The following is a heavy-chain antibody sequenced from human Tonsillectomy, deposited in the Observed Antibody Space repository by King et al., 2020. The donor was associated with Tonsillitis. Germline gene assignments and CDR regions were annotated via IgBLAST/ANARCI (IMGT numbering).Heavy chain of an antibody. CDR3: AREFYYGSGAKAFDI. CDR2: IHHIGIT. V-gene: IGHV4-31*03. D-gene: IGHD3-10*01. CDR1: GGSITTDSNY. J-gene: IGHJ3*02. Sequence: QLQESGPGLVKPSQTLSLTCTVTGGSITTDSNYWSWIRQHPRKGLEWIGYIHHIGITYYSPSLKSRLSISLDTSKNQFSLKVNSVTAADTAIYYCAREFYYGSGAKAFDIWGRGTMVTVSS.